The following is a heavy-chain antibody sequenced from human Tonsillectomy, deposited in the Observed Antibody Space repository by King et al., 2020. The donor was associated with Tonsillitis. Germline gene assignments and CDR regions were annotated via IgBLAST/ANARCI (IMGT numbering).Heavy chain of an antibody. CDR1: GFTFSSYA. D-gene: IGHD2-21*02. CDR3: AKRDGYY. V-gene: IGHV3-23*04. CDR2: ISDSGGST. Sequence: VQLVESGGGLVQPGGSLRLSCAVSGFTFSSYAMSWVRQAPGKGLEWVSTISDSGGSTYYADSVKGRFTISRDNSTSTLYLQMNSLRSEDPAIYYCAKRDGYYWGQGTLVTVSS. J-gene: IGHJ4*02.